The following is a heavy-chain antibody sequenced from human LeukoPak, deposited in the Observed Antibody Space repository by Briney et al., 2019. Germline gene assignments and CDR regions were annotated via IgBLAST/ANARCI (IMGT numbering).Heavy chain of an antibody. CDR1: GGTFSSYA. CDR2: IIPIFGTA. Sequence: EASVKVSCKASGGTFSSYAISWVRQAPGQGLEWTGGIIPIFGTANYAQKFQGRVTITADKSTSTAYMELSSLRSEDTAVYYCATILDCSSTSCYEPLVDYWGQGTLVTVSS. V-gene: IGHV1-69*06. J-gene: IGHJ4*02. CDR3: ATILDCSSTSCYEPLVDY. D-gene: IGHD2-2*01.